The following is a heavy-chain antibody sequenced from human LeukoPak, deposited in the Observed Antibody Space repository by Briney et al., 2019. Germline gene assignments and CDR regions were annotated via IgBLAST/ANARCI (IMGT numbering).Heavy chain of an antibody. CDR3: ATERGVGDY. CDR2: ISSSSSTI. CDR1: GFTFSSYS. J-gene: IGHJ4*02. D-gene: IGHD1-26*01. Sequence: GGSLRLSCAASGFTFSSYSMNWVRQAPGKGLEWVSYISSSSSTIYYADSVKGRFTISRDNAKNSLYLRMNSLRAEDTAVYYCATERGVGDYWGQGTLVTVSS. V-gene: IGHV3-48*04.